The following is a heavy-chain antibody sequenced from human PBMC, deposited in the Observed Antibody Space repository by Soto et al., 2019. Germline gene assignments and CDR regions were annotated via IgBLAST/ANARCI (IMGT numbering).Heavy chain of an antibody. CDR3: ARHKGFGSGGSGPLGYYYYYGMDV. D-gene: IGHD2-15*01. J-gene: IGHJ6*02. Sequence: EQLQQWGAGLLKPSETLSLTCAVYGGSFSGYYWSWIRQPPGKGLEWIGEINHSGSTNYNPSLKSRVTISVDTSKNQFSLKLSSVTAADTAVYYCARHKGFGSGGSGPLGYYYYYGMDVWGQGTTATVSS. CDR2: INHSGST. CDR1: GGSFSGYY. V-gene: IGHV4-34*01.